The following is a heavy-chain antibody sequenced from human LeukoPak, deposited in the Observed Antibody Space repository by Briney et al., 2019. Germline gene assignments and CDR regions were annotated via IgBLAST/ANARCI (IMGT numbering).Heavy chain of an antibody. CDR1: GGTFSSYT. D-gene: IGHD1-26*01. J-gene: IGHJ4*02. V-gene: IGHV1-69*04. CDR2: IIPILGIA. CDR3: AREWKVGAFYYFDY. Sequence: ASVKVSCKASGGTFSSYTISWVRQAPGHGLEWMGRIIPILGIANYAQKFQGRVTITADKSTSTAYMELSSLRSEDTAVYYCAREWKVGAFYYFDYWGQGTLVTVSS.